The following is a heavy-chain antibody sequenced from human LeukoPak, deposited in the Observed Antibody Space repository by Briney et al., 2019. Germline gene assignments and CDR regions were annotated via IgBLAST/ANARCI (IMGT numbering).Heavy chain of an antibody. J-gene: IGHJ3*02. D-gene: IGHD1-1*01. CDR1: GGSITSHY. CDR3: ATDRERAFDI. CDR2: IYYTGST. V-gene: IGHV4-59*11. Sequence: SETLSLTCIVSGGSITSHYWSWIRQPPGKGLEWIGCIYYTGSTNYNSSLKSRVTISVDTSNNRFSLKLSSVTAADTAVYYCATDRERAFDIWGQGTMVTVSS.